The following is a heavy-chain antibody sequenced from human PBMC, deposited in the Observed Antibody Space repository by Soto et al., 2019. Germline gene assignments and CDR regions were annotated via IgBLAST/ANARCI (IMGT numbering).Heavy chain of an antibody. CDR1: GGSISSYY. V-gene: IGHV4-59*01. CDR3: ARGTFGGVIAPYYFDY. J-gene: IGHJ4*02. CDR2: IYYSGST. D-gene: IGHD3-16*02. Sequence: TLSLTCTVSGGSISSYYWSWIRQPPGKGLEWIGYIYYSGSTNYNPSLKSRVTISVDTSKNQFSLKLSSVTAADTAVYYCARGTFGGVIAPYYFDYWGQGTLVTVSS.